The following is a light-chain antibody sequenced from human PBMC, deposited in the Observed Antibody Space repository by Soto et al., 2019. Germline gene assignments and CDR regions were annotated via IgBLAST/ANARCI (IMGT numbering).Light chain of an antibody. V-gene: IGKV2-30*01. CDR1: QSLVYSDGNAY. CDR2: KAY. Sequence: DVVMTQSRLSLPVTLGQPASISCRSSQSLVYSDGNAYLSWFQQRPGQSPRRLIYKAYNRDSGVPDRFSGSGSGTDFTLQINRVEAEDVANYYFMQGPHWPPKFDRGTRVEI. J-gene: IGKJ1*01. CDR3: MQGPHWPPK.